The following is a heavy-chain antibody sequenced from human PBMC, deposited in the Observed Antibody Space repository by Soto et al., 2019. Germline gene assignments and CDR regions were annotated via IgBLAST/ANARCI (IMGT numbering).Heavy chain of an antibody. V-gene: IGHV1-46*01. J-gene: IGHJ4*02. Sequence: ASVKVSCKASGYSLTSYYMHWVRQAPGQGLEWMGITNPSDGSTNYAQKFHGRVTMTSDMSTSTVYMEMDSLRSDDTAMYFCARSYVTSRPIDFWGQGTLVTVSS. CDR1: GYSLTSYY. CDR2: TNPSDGST. D-gene: IGHD3-10*02. CDR3: ARSYVTSRPIDF.